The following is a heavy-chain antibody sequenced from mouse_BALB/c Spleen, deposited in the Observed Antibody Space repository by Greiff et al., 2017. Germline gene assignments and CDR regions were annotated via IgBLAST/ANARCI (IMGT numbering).Heavy chain of an antibody. CDR2: ISSGGST. CDR3: ARGPYYDYPWYFDV. J-gene: IGHJ1*01. V-gene: IGHV5-6-5*01. D-gene: IGHD2-4*01. CDR1: GFTFSSYA. Sequence: EVKLQESGGGLVKPGGSLKLSCAASGFTFSSYAMSWVRQTPEKRLEWVASISSGGSTYYPDSVKGRFTISRDNARNILYLQMSSLRSEDTAMYYCARGPYYDYPWYFDVWGAGTTVTVSS.